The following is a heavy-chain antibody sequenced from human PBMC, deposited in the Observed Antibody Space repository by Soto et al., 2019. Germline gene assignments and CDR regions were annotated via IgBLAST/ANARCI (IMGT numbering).Heavy chain of an antibody. J-gene: IGHJ4*02. D-gene: IGHD1-1*01. CDR2: IWSDGNNR. CDR1: GFMFSNHG. CDR3: VRGDNWNDEASDY. Sequence: QVQLVESGGGVVQPGRSLRLSCAASGFMFSNHGMHWVRQAPGKGLEWVAVIWSDGNNRYYADSVKGRFTISRDNSKNTLDLQMSSLRAEDTAVYYCVRGDNWNDEASDYWGQGTLVTVSS. V-gene: IGHV3-33*01.